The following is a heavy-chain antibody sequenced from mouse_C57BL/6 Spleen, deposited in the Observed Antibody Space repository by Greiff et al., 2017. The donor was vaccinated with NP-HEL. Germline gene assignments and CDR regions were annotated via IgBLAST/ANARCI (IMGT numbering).Heavy chain of an antibody. D-gene: IGHD1-3*01. CDR1: GFTFSDYG. CDR3: ARGITVHYAMDY. CDR2: ISSGSSTI. V-gene: IGHV5-17*01. J-gene: IGHJ4*01. Sequence: EVNLVESGGGLVKPGGSLKLSCAASGFTFSDYGMHWVRQAPEKGLEWVAYISSGSSTIYYADTVKGRFTISRDNAKNTLFLQMTSLRSEDTAMYYCARGITVHYAMDYWGQGTSVTVSS.